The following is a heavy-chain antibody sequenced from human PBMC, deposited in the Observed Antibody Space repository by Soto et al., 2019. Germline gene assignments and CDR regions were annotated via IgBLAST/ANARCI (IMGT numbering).Heavy chain of an antibody. CDR2: INHSGST. CDR3: ARGSVGGRRYVGLGY. CDR1: GGSFSGYY. J-gene: IGHJ4*02. D-gene: IGHD3-10*02. Sequence: QVLLQQWGAGLLKPSETLSLTCAVYGGSFSGYYWSWIRQPPGKGLEWIGDINHSGSTNYNPSLKSRVTISVDTSKNQFSLKLSSVTAADTAVYYCARGSVGGRRYVGLGYWGQGTLVTVSS. V-gene: IGHV4-34*01.